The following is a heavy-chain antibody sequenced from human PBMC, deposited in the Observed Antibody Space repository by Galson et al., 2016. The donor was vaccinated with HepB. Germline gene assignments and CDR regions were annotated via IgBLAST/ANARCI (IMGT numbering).Heavy chain of an antibody. Sequence: SVKVSCKASGYTFTDYALHWVRQAPGQRLEWMGWINPGNGNTEYSQKFQARVTITRDTSANTAYLEMSSLTSEDTALYFCARDSLDIVSVPAPANYFDPWGQGTLVTVSS. CDR2: INPGNGNT. J-gene: IGHJ5*02. CDR3: ARDSLDIVSVPAPANYFDP. V-gene: IGHV1-3*01. CDR1: GYTFTDYA. D-gene: IGHD2-2*01.